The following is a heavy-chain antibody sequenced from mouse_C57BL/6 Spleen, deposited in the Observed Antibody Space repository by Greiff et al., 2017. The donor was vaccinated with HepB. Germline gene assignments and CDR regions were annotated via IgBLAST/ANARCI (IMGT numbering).Heavy chain of an antibody. CDR3: TTDGKRAMDY. J-gene: IGHJ4*01. CDR1: GYTFTSYW. Sequence: QVQLQQPGAELVRPGSSVKLSCKASGYTFTSYWMDWVKQRPGQGLEWIGNIYPSDSETHYNQKFKDKAKLTADTSSNTAYLQLSSLTSEDTAVYYCTTDGKRAMDYWGQGTSVTVSS. CDR2: IYPSDSET. D-gene: IGHD2-1*01. V-gene: IGHV1-61*01.